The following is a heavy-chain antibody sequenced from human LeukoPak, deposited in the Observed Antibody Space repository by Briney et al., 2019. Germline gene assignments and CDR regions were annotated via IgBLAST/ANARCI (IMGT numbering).Heavy chain of an antibody. CDR2: IYYSGST. Sequence: SETLSLTCTVSGGSISSGGYYWSWIRQHPGKGLEWIGYIYYSGSTYCNPSLKSRVTISVDTSKNHFSLKLSSVTAADAAVYFCARSLPSETAMAALWFDPWGQGTLVTVSS. CDR1: GGSISSGGYY. CDR3: ARSLPSETAMAALWFDP. J-gene: IGHJ5*02. D-gene: IGHD5-18*01. V-gene: IGHV4-31*03.